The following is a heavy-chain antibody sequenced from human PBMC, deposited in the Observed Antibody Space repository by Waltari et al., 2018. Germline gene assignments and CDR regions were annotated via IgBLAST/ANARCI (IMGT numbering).Heavy chain of an antibody. CDR2: IYHSGGT. V-gene: IGHV4-38-2*01. D-gene: IGHD3-10*01. CDR1: GYSISSGYY. Sequence: QVQLQESGPGLVKPSETLSLTCAVSGYSISSGYYWGWIRQPPGKGLEWIGSIYHSGGTYYNPSLKRRVTIAVDTSKNQFSLKLSSVTAADTAVYYCARQGGVTMVQGGIISPPDYWGQGTLVTVSS. J-gene: IGHJ4*02. CDR3: ARQGGVTMVQGGIISPPDY.